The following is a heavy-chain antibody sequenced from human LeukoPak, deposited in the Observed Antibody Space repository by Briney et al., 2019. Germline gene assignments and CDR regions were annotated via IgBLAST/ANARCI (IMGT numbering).Heavy chain of an antibody. Sequence: ASVKVSCKASGYTFTSYGISWVRQAPGQGLEWMGWISAYNGNTNYAQKLQGRVTMTTDTSTSTAYMELSSLRSDDTAVYYCARDVEVEYSSTSSYNYYDMDDWGQGTTVTVSS. J-gene: IGHJ6*02. CDR2: ISAYNGNT. D-gene: IGHD6-6*01. V-gene: IGHV1-18*01. CDR1: GYTFTSYG. CDR3: ARDVEVEYSSTSSYNYYDMDD.